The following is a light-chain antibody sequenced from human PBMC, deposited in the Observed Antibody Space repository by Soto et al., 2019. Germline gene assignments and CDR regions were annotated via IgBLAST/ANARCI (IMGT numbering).Light chain of an antibody. J-gene: IGKJ1*01. CDR3: QQYGSAPGT. CDR1: QSVSSSY. V-gene: IGKV3-20*01. CDR2: GAS. Sequence: EIVLTQSPGTLSLSPGERATLSCRASQSVSSSYLAWYQQKPGQAPRLLIYGASSRATGIPDRFSGRGSGTDFTLTTSRLEPEDFAVYYCQQYGSAPGTFGQGTKVEIK.